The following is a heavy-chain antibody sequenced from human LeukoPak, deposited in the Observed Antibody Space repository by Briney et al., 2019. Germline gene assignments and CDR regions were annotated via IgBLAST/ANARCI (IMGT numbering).Heavy chain of an antibody. CDR2: ISGNSFHI. CDR1: GFSFSDYS. D-gene: IGHD1-26*01. J-gene: IGHJ4*02. V-gene: IGHV3-21*01. CDR3: ASGTIVGARGADN. Sequence: GGSLRLSCAASGFSFSDYSMTWVRQAPGKALEWVSSISGNSFHIFYADSVKGRFTISRDNAYKSLYLQLNSLRAEDTAVYYCASGTIVGARGADNWGQGTLVTVSS.